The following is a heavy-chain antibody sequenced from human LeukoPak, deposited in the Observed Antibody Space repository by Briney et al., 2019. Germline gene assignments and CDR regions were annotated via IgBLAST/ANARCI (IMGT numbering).Heavy chain of an antibody. V-gene: IGHV3-15*01. Sequence: GGSLRLSCAASGFTVSSNYMSWVRQAPGKGLEWVGRIKSKTDGGTTDYAAPVKGRFTISRDDSKNTLYLQMNSLKTEDTAVYYCTTRDGRDYGDYDYWGQGTLVTVSS. CDR3: TTRDGRDYGDYDY. J-gene: IGHJ4*02. CDR2: IKSKTDGGTT. CDR1: GFTVSSNY. D-gene: IGHD4-17*01.